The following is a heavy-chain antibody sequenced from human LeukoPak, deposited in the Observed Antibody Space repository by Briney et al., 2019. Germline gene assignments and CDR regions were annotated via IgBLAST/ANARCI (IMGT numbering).Heavy chain of an antibody. CDR1: GYSISSGYY. CDR3: ARGGVVPAAYDY. V-gene: IGHV4-38-2*02. CDR2: IYHSGST. Sequence: SETLSLTCTVSGYSISSGYYWGWIRQPPGKGLEWIGSIYHSGSTYYNPSLKSRVTISVDTSKNQFSLKLSSVTAADTAVYYCARGGVVPAAYDYWGQGTLVTVSS. D-gene: IGHD2-2*01. J-gene: IGHJ4*02.